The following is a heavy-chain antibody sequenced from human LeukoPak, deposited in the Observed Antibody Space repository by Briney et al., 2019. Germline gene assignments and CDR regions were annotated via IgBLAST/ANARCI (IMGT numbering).Heavy chain of an antibody. J-gene: IGHJ4*02. V-gene: IGHV3-23*01. Sequence: PGGSLRLSCAASGFAFSNYWMNWARQTPGKGLEWVSALSGGGDSTYYADSVKGRFTISRDNSKNTLYLQMNSLRAEDTAVYYCTKRPFSGYFDYWGQGTLVTVSS. CDR3: TKRPFSGYFDY. D-gene: IGHD6-25*01. CDR2: LSGGGDST. CDR1: GFAFSNYW.